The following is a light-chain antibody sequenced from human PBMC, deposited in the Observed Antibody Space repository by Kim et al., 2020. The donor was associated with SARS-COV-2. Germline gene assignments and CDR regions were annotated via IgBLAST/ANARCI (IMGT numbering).Light chain of an antibody. J-gene: IGLJ2*01. CDR2: EDN. CDR1: SGRIASNY. V-gene: IGLV6-57*03. CDR3: QSYDSSNVV. Sequence: GKAVTHTRTRSSGRIASNYVQWYQQRPGSAPTTVIYEDNQRPSGVPDRFSGSIDSSSNSASLTISGLKTEDEADYYCQSYDSSNVVFGGGTQLTVL.